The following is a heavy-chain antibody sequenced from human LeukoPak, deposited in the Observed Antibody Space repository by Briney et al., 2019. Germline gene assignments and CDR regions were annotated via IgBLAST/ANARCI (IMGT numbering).Heavy chain of an antibody. J-gene: IGHJ4*02. CDR2: IYPGDSDT. CDR3: ARRYDNTGYYVY. Sequence: GESLKISCKCFGYSFANYWIAWGRQMPGKGLEWMGIIYPGDSDTRYSPSFQGQVTISADKSINTAYLQWSSLKASDTATYYCARRYDNTGYYVYWGQGTLVTVSS. D-gene: IGHD3-22*01. CDR1: GYSFANYW. V-gene: IGHV5-51*01.